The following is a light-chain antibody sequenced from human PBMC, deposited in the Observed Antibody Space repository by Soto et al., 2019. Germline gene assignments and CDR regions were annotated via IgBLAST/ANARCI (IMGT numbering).Light chain of an antibody. CDR2: DVS. V-gene: IGKV1-5*01. CDR3: QQYNTYSGT. CDR1: QSTSSW. J-gene: IGKJ1*01. Sequence: DIQMTQSPSSVSASVGDTVTITCRASQSTSSWLAWYQQKPGKAPKVLIYDVSSLESGVPSRFSGSGSGTEFTLTINSLQPDDFATYYCQQYNTYSGTFGPGTKVDIK.